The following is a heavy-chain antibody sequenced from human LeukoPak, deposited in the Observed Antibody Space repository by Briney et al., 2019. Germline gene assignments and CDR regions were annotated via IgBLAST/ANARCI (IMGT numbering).Heavy chain of an antibody. CDR3: AKDFNYYDSSGYYQSAFDY. CDR1: GFTFDDYA. Sequence: GGPLRLSCAASGFTFDDYAMHWVRQAPGKGLEWVSGISWNSGSIGYADSVKGRFTISRDNAKNSLYLQMNSLRAEDTALYYCAKDFNYYDSSGYYQSAFDYWGQGTLVTVSS. D-gene: IGHD3-22*01. V-gene: IGHV3-9*01. CDR2: ISWNSGSI. J-gene: IGHJ4*02.